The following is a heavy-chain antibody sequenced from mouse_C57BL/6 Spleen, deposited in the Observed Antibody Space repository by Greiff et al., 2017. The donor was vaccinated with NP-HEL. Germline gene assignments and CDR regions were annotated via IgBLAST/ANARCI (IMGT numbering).Heavy chain of an antibody. Sequence: VQLQQSGAELVRPGASVTLSCKASGYTFTDYEMHWVKQTPVHGLEWIGAIDPETGGTAYNQKFKGKAILTADKSSSTAYMELRSLTSEDSAVYYCTEWNSNYEIAMDYWGQGTSVTVAS. CDR2: IDPETGGT. CDR3: TEWNSNYEIAMDY. J-gene: IGHJ4*01. V-gene: IGHV1-15*01. CDR1: GYTFTDYE. D-gene: IGHD2-5*01.